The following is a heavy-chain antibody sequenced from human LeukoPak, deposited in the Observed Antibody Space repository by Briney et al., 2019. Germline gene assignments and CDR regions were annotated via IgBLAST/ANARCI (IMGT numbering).Heavy chain of an antibody. Sequence: ASVKVSCKASGYTFTSYYMHWVRQAPGQGLEWMGIINPSGGSTSYAQKFQSRVTITADKSTSTAYMELSSLRSEDTAVYYCARSLFRFLEWSYRSYYYYYMDVRGKGTTVTVSS. V-gene: IGHV1-46*01. D-gene: IGHD3-3*01. J-gene: IGHJ6*03. CDR1: GYTFTSYY. CDR3: ARSLFRFLEWSYRSYYYYYMDV. CDR2: INPSGGST.